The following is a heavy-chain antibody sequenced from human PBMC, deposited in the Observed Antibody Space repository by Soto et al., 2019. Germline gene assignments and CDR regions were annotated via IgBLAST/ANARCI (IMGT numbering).Heavy chain of an antibody. D-gene: IGHD2-15*01. CDR1: GFTFTSYA. CDR2: ISSNGFAT. J-gene: IGHJ6*02. V-gene: IGHV3-23*01. Sequence: EVQLLESGGGLVQPGGSLRLSCAASGFTFTSYAMSWVRQAPGKGLEWVSGISSNGFATYYADSVRGRFTISTDDSKSTLYLEGRSLRDDDTAIYYCAREPSGGRCFSGLCYQYGMDVWGQGTTVTVSS. CDR3: AREPSGGRCFSGLCYQYGMDV.